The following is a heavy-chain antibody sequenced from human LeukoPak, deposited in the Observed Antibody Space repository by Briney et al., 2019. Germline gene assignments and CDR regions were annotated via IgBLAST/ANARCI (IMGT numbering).Heavy chain of an antibody. J-gene: IGHJ4*02. CDR1: GFTFSSYA. D-gene: IGHD6-13*01. CDR2: ISGSGGST. Sequence: GGSLRLSCAASGFTFSSYAMSWVRQAPGKGLEWVSAISGSGGSTYYADSVKGRCTISRDNSKNTLYLQMNSLRAEDTAVYYCAKSILPKSSSSQLDYWGQGNLVTVSS. V-gene: IGHV3-23*01. CDR3: AKSILPKSSSSQLDY.